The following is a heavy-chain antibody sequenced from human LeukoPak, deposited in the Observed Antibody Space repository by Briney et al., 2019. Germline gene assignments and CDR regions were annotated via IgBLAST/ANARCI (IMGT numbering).Heavy chain of an antibody. CDR2: ISGSGGTT. V-gene: IGHV3-23*01. J-gene: IGHJ6*02. Sequence: GGSLRLSCIASGFTFSSYAMTWVRQAPGKGLEWVSAISGSGGTTYYADSVKGRFTISRGNSKNTLYLQMNSLRAEDTAVHYCAKVVVAATRFYYYGMDVWGQGTTVTVSS. CDR1: GFTFSSYA. D-gene: IGHD2-15*01. CDR3: AKVVVAATRFYYYGMDV.